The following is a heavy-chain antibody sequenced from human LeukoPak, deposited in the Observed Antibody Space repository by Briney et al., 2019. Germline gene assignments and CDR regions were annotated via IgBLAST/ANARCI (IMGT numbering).Heavy chain of an antibody. V-gene: IGHV3-15*01. CDR3: ATDQKAVAGTQFDY. D-gene: IGHD6-19*01. Sequence: PGGSLRLSCAASGFTFSNAWMSWVRQAPGKGLDWVGRIKSKTDGGTTDYAAPVKGRFTISRDDSKNTLYLQMNSLKTEDTAVYYCATDQKAVAGTQFDYWGQGTLVTVSS. CDR2: IKSKTDGGTT. J-gene: IGHJ4*02. CDR1: GFTFSNAW.